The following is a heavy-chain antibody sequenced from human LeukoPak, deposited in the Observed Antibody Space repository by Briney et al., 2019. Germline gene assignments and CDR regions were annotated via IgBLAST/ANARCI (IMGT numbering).Heavy chain of an antibody. D-gene: IGHD3-10*01. CDR1: GYSISSGYY. J-gene: IGHJ4*02. V-gene: IGHV4-38-2*01. Sequence: SETLSLTCAVSGYSISSGYYWGWIRQPPGKGLDWIGSIYHSGSTYYNPSLKSRVTISVDTSKNQFSLKLSSVTAADTAVYYCARHYGPGSGSSIEFDYWGQGTLVTVSS. CDR3: ARHYGPGSGSSIEFDY. CDR2: IYHSGST.